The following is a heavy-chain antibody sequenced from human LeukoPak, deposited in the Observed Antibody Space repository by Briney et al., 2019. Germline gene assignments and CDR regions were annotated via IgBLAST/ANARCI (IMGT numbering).Heavy chain of an antibody. V-gene: IGHV4-34*01. CDR1: GGSFSGYY. Sequence: PSETLSLTCAVSGGSFSGYYWSWIRQPPGKGLEWIGEINHSGSTNYNPSLKSRVTISVDTSKNQFSLKLSSVTAADTAVYYCAARYYYDSSGAVPYSFDYWGQGTLVTVSS. D-gene: IGHD3-22*01. CDR3: AARYYYDSSGAVPYSFDY. J-gene: IGHJ4*02. CDR2: INHSGST.